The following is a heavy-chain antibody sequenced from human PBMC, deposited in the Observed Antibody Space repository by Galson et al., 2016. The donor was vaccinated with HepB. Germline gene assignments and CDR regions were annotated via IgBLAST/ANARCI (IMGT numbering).Heavy chain of an antibody. J-gene: IGHJ4*02. CDR1: GFSFSQYE. Sequence: SLRLSCAASGFSFSQYEMIWVRQAPGKGLEWVSLIYSGGGTSFADSVKGRFTISRDNSKNTMYPQMNSLRAEDTAVYYCARGGASDASGYWGQGTLVTVSS. D-gene: IGHD2-21*02. CDR3: ARGGASDASGY. V-gene: IGHV3-53*01. CDR2: IYSGGGT.